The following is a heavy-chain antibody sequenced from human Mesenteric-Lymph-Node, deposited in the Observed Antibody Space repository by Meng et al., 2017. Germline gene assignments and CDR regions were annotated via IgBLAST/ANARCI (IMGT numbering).Heavy chain of an antibody. D-gene: IGHD3-9*01. CDR1: GFTFSSYW. CDR2: INSDGSST. Sequence: GGSLRLSCAASGFTFSSYWMHWVRQAPGKGLVWVSRINSDGSSTSYADSVKGRFTISRDNAKNTLYLQMNSPRAEDTAVYYCARGPVLRYFDWLLSDENWFDPWGQGTLVTVSS. V-gene: IGHV3-74*01. CDR3: ARGPVLRYFDWLLSDENWFDP. J-gene: IGHJ5*02.